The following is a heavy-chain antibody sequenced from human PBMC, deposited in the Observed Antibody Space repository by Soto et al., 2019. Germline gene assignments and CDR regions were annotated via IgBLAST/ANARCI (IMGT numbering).Heavy chain of an antibody. J-gene: IGHJ5*02. V-gene: IGHV4-59*01. CDR2: ISYSGGT. Sequence: AETLSLTCTVSGAFIGDFYWSWIRQPPEKVLEWIGYISYSGGTNYNPSLNSRVTISLDTSKNQFSLNLRSVTAADTAVYYCARGALADYYDSSGRNWFDPWGQGTLVTVS. CDR3: ARGALADYYDSSGRNWFDP. CDR1: GAFIGDFY. D-gene: IGHD3-22*01.